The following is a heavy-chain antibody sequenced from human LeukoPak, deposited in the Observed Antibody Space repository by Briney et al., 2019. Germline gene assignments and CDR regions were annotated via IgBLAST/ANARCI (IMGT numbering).Heavy chain of an antibody. CDR3: AREWAYYYDSSGYREPFDY. D-gene: IGHD3-22*01. V-gene: IGHV3-48*02. CDR2: ISSSSSTI. Sequence: GGSLRLSYAASGFTFSSYSMRWGRQAPGKGLGRVSYISSSSSTIYYAASVNGRFTISRDNAKNSLYLQMNSLRDEDTAGYYCAREWAYYYDSSGYREPFDYWGQGTLVTVSS. CDR1: GFTFSSYS. J-gene: IGHJ4*02.